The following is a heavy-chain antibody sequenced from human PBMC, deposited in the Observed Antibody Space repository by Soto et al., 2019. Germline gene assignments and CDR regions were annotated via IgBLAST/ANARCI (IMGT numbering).Heavy chain of an antibody. CDR2: IYYSGST. J-gene: IGHJ6*02. Sequence: PSETLSLTCTVSGGSISSGDYYWSWIRQPPGKGLEWIGYIYYSGSTYYNPPLKSRLTVSVDTSKNQFSLKLSSVTAADTALYYCARHRPKYSSSSNGPIHHYYYGMDVRGQGTTVTVSS. CDR1: GGSISSGDYY. V-gene: IGHV4-30-4*01. D-gene: IGHD6-6*01. CDR3: ARHRPKYSSSSNGPIHHYYYGMDV.